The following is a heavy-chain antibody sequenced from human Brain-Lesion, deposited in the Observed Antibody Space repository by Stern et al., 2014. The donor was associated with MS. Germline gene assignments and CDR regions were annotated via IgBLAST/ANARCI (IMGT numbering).Heavy chain of an antibody. CDR2: INSDGTST. CDR3: ATFFSTSVTGYNWFDP. D-gene: IGHD2-2*01. J-gene: IGHJ5*02. CDR1: GFTFSIYW. V-gene: IGHV3-74*01. Sequence: EVQLVESGGGLVQPGGSLRLSCAASGFTFSIYWMHWVRQGPGKGLEWVSRINSDGTSTSYADSVKGRFTISRDNAKNTLYLQMNSLRAEDTAVYFCATFFSTSVTGYNWFDPWGQGTLVTVSS.